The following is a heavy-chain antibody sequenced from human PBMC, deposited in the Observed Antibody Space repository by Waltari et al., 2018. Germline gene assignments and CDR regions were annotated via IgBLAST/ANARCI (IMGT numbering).Heavy chain of an antibody. Sequence: EVQLVESGGGLVQPGGSLRLSCAASGFTVSSNYMSWVRQAPGKGLGGCEVSYRGGRTYYADSGKGRFTIARDNSKNTLYLQMNSLRAEDTAVYYCARGGGIAVAGPFDYWGQGTLVTVSS. V-gene: IGHV3-66*02. CDR3: ARGGGIAVAGPFDY. CDR2: SYRGGRT. CDR1: GFTVSSNY. J-gene: IGHJ4*02. D-gene: IGHD6-19*01.